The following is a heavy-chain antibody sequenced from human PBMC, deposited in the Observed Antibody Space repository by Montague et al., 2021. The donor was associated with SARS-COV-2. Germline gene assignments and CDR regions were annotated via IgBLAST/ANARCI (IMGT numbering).Heavy chain of an antibody. V-gene: IGHV3-33*08. D-gene: IGHD3-22*01. Sequence: SLRLSCAVSGFIFSTYGMHWVRQAPGQGLEWVAVIWYDGSNKYYADSVKGRFTISRDNSKNTLYLQMNSLRAEDTAVYYCARDRDYYDSSGHYYEIDYWGQGTLVTVSS. CDR3: ARDRDYYDSSGHYYEIDY. CDR2: IWYDGSNK. CDR1: GFIFSTYG. J-gene: IGHJ4*02.